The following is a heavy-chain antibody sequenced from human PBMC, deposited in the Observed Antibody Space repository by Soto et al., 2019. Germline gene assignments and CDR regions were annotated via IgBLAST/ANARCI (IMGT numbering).Heavy chain of an antibody. D-gene: IGHD2-2*03. V-gene: IGHV1-8*01. Sequence: QVQLVQSGAEVTRPGASVKVSCKASGYNFTSYDFNWVRQAPGQGLVWMGWVNPNSGNTDYAEKFQGRVTMTSNTSIRPAYMELSSLRSEDTAVYYCSRASYLDPAFDIWGQGTMVTVSS. CDR2: VNPNSGNT. J-gene: IGHJ3*02. CDR3: SRASYLDPAFDI. CDR1: GYNFTSYD.